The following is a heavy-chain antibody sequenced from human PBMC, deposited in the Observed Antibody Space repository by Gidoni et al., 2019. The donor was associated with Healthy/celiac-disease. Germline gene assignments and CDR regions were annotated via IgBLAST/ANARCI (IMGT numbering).Heavy chain of an antibody. J-gene: IGHJ3*02. CDR2: INPNSGGT. CDR1: GYTFTGHY. D-gene: IGHD3-3*01. V-gene: IGHV1-2*04. Sequence: QVQLVQSGAEVKKPGASVKVSCKASGYTFTGHYMHWVRQAPGQGLEWMGWINPNSGGTNYAQKFQGWVTMTRDTSISTAYMELSRLRSDDTAVYYCARTRDPDYDFWSGYYGLGAFDIWGQGTMVTVSS. CDR3: ARTRDPDYDFWSGYYGLGAFDI.